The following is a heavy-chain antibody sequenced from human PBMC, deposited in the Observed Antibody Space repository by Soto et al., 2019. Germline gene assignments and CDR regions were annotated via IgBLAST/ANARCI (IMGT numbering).Heavy chain of an antibody. V-gene: IGHV3-7*05. Sequence: GGSLRLSCAASGFTFSSYWMSWVRQAPGKGLEWVANIKQDGSEKYYVDSVKGRFTISRDNAKNSLYLQMNSLRAEDTAVYYCARALPTQQLVQGNWFDPWGQGTLVTVSS. D-gene: IGHD6-13*01. J-gene: IGHJ5*02. CDR3: ARALPTQQLVQGNWFDP. CDR1: GFTFSSYW. CDR2: IKQDGSEK.